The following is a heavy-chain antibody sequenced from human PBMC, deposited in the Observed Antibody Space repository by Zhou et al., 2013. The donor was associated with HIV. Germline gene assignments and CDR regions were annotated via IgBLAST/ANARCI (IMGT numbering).Heavy chain of an antibody. V-gene: IGHV1-69*04. D-gene: IGHD1-26*01. CDR1: GGTFSSYA. CDR3: ARNGIVGAPVRGAVLDI. Sequence: QVQLVQSGAEVKKPGSSVKVSCKASGGTFSSYAISWVRQAPGQGLEWMGRIIPILGIANYAQKFQGRVTITADKSTSTAYMELSSLRSEDTAVYYCARNGIVGAPVRGAVLDIWGQGDNGHRLF. CDR2: IIPILGIA. J-gene: IGHJ3*02.